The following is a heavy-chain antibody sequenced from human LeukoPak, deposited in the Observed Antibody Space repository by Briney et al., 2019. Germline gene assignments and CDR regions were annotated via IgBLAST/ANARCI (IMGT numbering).Heavy chain of an antibody. CDR3: SRESGPFCPFGH. V-gene: IGHV4-59*01. Sequence: SETLSLTCTVSGGSISSYFWSWVRQPPGKGLEWIGYIYYSGSTNYNPSLKSRVTISVDTSKNQFSLKLASVTTADTAVYYCSRESGPFCPFGHWGQGTLVAVTS. CDR1: GGSISSYF. D-gene: IGHD1-26*01. CDR2: IYYSGST. J-gene: IGHJ4*02.